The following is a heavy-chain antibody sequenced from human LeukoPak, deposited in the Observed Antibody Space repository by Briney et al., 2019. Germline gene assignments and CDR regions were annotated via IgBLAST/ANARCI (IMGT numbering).Heavy chain of an antibody. D-gene: IGHD3-10*01. V-gene: IGHV1-2*02. CDR2: INLNNGGT. CDR1: GYTFTGSY. CDR3: ARTAGGSGRWGDNWFDP. Sequence: ASVKVSCKASGYTFTGSYMHWVRQAPGQGLEWVGWINLNNGGTNHAQKFQGRVTMTSGTSISTAYMELSSLRFDGTGGYYWARTAGGSGRWGDNWFDPWGQGTLVTGS. J-gene: IGHJ5*02.